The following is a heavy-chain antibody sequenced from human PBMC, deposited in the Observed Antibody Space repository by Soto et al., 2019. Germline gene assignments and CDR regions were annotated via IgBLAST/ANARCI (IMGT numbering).Heavy chain of an antibody. CDR2: IIPIFGTA. CDR3: ARADIAVAVYYYYYGMDV. J-gene: IGHJ6*02. D-gene: IGHD6-19*01. Sequence: QVQLVQSGAEVKKPGSSVKVSCKASGGTFSSYAISWVRQAPGQGLEWMGGIIPIFGTANYAQKFQGRVTITADESTSTAYMELSRLRSEDTAVYYCARADIAVAVYYYYYGMDVWGQGTTVTVSS. CDR1: GGTFSSYA. V-gene: IGHV1-69*01.